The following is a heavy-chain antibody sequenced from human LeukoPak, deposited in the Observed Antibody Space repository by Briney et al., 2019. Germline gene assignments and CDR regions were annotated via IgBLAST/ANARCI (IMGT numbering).Heavy chain of an antibody. V-gene: IGHV3-49*04. D-gene: IGHD3-10*01. CDR3: TRVLWFGELFSDY. J-gene: IGHJ4*02. CDR1: GFTFGDYA. Sequence: GGSLRLSCTASGFTFGDYAMSWVRQAPGKGLEWGGFIRSKAYGGTTEYAASVKGRFTISRYDSKSIAYLQMNSLKTEDPAVYYCTRVLWFGELFSDYWGQGTLVTVSS. CDR2: IRSKAYGGTT.